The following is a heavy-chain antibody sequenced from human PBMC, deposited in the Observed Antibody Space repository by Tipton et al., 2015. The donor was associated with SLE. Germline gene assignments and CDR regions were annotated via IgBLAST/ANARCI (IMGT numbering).Heavy chain of an antibody. V-gene: IGHV3-66*01. Sequence: SLRLSCAASGFTVSSNYMSWVRQAPGKGLEWVSVIYSGGSTYYADSVKGRFTISRDNSKNTLYLQMNSLRAEDTAVYYCARARSGVGSAFDIWGRGTKVTVSS. CDR3: ARARSGVGSAFDI. J-gene: IGHJ3*02. CDR2: IYSGGST. D-gene: IGHD6-19*01. CDR1: GFTVSSNY.